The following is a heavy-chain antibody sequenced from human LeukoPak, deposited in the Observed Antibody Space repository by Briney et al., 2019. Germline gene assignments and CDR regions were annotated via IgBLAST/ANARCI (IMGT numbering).Heavy chain of an antibody. CDR2: IYYSGST. CDR1: GGSISSYY. V-gene: IGHV4-59*01. Sequence: SETLSLTCTVSGGSISSYYWSWIRQPPGKGLEGIGYIYYSGSTNYNPSLKSRVTISVDTSKNQFSLKLSSVTAADTAVYYCARGADILTGKFDYWGQGTLVTVSS. D-gene: IGHD3-9*01. CDR3: ARGADILTGKFDY. J-gene: IGHJ4*02.